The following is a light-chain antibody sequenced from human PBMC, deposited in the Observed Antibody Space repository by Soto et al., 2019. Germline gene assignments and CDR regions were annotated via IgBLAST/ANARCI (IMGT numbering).Light chain of an antibody. CDR1: SSDVGGSNY. J-gene: IGLJ2*01. CDR3: SSYSSSSTLV. Sequence: QSALTQPASVSGSPGQSITISCTGTSSDVGGSNYVSWYQQHPGQAPKLMIYEVNNRPSGVSNRFSGSKSANTASLTISGLQAEDEADYYCSSYSSSSTLVFGGGTKLTVL. CDR2: EVN. V-gene: IGLV2-14*01.